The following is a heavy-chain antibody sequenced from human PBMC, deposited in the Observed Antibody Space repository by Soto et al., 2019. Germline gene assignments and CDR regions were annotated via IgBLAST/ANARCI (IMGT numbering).Heavy chain of an antibody. Sequence: PGESLKISCKGSGYSFTSYWIGWVRQMPGKGLEWMGIIYPGDSDTRYSPSFQGQVTISADKSISTAYLQWSSLKASDTAMYYCARLPNSSGWPYYFDYWGQGTLVTVSS. CDR2: IYPGDSDT. V-gene: IGHV5-51*01. CDR1: GYSFTSYW. J-gene: IGHJ4*02. CDR3: ARLPNSSGWPYYFDY. D-gene: IGHD6-19*01.